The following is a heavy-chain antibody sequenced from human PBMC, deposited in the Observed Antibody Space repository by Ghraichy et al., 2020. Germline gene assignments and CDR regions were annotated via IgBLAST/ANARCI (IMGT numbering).Heavy chain of an antibody. J-gene: IGHJ4*02. V-gene: IGHV1-58*01. CDR1: GFTFTTSA. CDR2: IVVGNGNT. CDR3: VAVKDFDSSAFYRDY. Sequence: SVKVSCKASGFTFTTSAVQWVRQTRGHRLEWIGWIVVGNGNTNYAQKFQERVTITRDMSTSTAYMDLNSLRSEDTAVYFCVAVKDFDSSAFYRDYWGQGTLVTVSS. D-gene: IGHD3-22*01.